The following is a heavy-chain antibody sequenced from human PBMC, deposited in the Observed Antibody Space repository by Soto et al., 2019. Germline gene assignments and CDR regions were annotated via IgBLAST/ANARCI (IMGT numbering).Heavy chain of an antibody. CDR1: GFTFSSYG. V-gene: IGHV3-30*18. J-gene: IGHJ6*02. D-gene: IGHD5-18*01. CDR3: AKEGGYSYGYDYYYGMDV. CDR2: ISYDGSNK. Sequence: GGSLRLSCAASGFTFSSYGMHWVRQSPGKGLEWVAVISYDGSNKYYADSVKGRFTISRDNSKNTLYLQMNSLRAEDTAVYYCAKEGGYSYGYDYYYGMDVWGQGTTVTVSS.